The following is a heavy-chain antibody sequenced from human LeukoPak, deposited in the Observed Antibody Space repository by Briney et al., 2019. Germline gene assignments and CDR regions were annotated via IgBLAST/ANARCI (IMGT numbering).Heavy chain of an antibody. J-gene: IGHJ4*02. V-gene: IGHV3-23*01. CDR2: IGDSGGRT. CDR3: AKRGVVIRVILVGFHKEAYYFDS. Sequence: GGSLRLSCAVSGITLSNYGMSWVRQAPGKGLEWVAGIGDSGGRTNYADSVKGRFTISRDNPENTLYLQMNSLRAEDTAVYFCAKRGVVIRVILVGFHKEAYYFDSWGQGALVTVSS. CDR1: GITLSNYG. D-gene: IGHD3-22*01.